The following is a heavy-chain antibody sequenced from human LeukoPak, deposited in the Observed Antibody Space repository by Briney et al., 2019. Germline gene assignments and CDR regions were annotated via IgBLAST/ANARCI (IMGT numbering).Heavy chain of an antibody. D-gene: IGHD3-3*02. CDR1: GLTFRDYD. J-gene: IGHJ6*02. V-gene: IGHV3-13*01. CDR2: IHTSGLT. CDR3: ARELLGPHFYGMDV. Sequence: GGSLSLSCAASGLTFRDYDRHWLRQVTGKGRECVSAIHTSGLTYYANSVKGRFIISRDNGKDSLFLQMNSLRAGDTSGYYCARELLGPHFYGMDVWGQGTTVTVSS.